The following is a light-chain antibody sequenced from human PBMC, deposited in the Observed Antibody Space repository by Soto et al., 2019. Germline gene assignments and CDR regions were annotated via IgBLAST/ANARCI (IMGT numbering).Light chain of an antibody. J-gene: IGKJ3*01. CDR3: MQALHTPFT. CDR1: QSLLHSNGYNY. Sequence: DIVMTQSPLSLPVTPGEPASISCRSSQSLLHSNGYNYLDWYLQKPWQSTQLLIYLGSNRASGVLDRFSGSGSGTDFTLKISRVDADDVGGYYCMQALHTPFTFGPGTKVDIK. CDR2: LGS. V-gene: IGKV2-28*01.